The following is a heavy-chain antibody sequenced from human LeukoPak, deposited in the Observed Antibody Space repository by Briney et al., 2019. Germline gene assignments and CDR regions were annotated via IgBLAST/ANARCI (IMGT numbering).Heavy chain of an antibody. CDR2: LRGGGET. V-gene: IGHV3-23*01. D-gene: IGHD2-21*01. CDR3: AKANWVSSADAVV. Sequence: GGSLRLSCAASGFSFRSYAMSWVRQAPARGLEWVSSLRGGGETFYADSVKGRFTLSRDESRNTVYLEMNNLRVEDTAVYFCAKANWVSSADAVVWGQGTLVTVSS. CDR1: GFSFRSYA. J-gene: IGHJ1*01.